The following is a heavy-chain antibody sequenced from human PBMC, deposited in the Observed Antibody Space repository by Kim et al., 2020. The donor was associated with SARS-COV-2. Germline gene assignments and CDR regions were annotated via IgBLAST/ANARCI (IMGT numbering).Heavy chain of an antibody. J-gene: IGHJ1*01. D-gene: IGHD6-19*01. CDR3: AKVTSGGSGWFEYFQY. CDR1: GFSFNNYA. CDR2: IRDSGGSR. V-gene: IGHV3-23*01. Sequence: GGSLRLSCAASGFSFNNYAMSWVRQAPGKGLEWVSGIRDSGGSREYADSVKGRFSISRDNSKNTLYLQMDSLRAEDTAVYYCAKVTSGGSGWFEYFQYWGQGTLVTVSS.